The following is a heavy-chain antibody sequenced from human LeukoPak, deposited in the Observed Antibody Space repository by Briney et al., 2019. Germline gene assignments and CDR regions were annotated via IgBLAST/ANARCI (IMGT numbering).Heavy chain of an antibody. CDR3: AKNRWAARIIIDAFDI. Sequence: PGGSLRLSGAASGFTFSSYAMSWVRQAPGKGLEWVSSISGNGGSTYYAVSMQGRFTISRDNSKNTLYLQMNSLKVEDTAVYYCAKNRWAARIIIDAFDIWGQGTMVTVSS. CDR2: ISGNGGST. J-gene: IGHJ3*02. V-gene: IGHV3-23*01. D-gene: IGHD6-6*01. CDR1: GFTFSSYA.